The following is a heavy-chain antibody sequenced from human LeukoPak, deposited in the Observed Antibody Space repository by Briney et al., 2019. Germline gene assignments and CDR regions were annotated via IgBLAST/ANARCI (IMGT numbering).Heavy chain of an antibody. V-gene: IGHV5-10-1*01. J-gene: IGHJ6*02. CDR1: GYSFTSYW. CDR3: ARTTVTAWVL. CDR2: IDPSDSYT. Sequence: GESLKISCKGSGYSFTSYWISWVRQMPGKGLEWMGRIDPSDSYTNYSPSFQGHVTISADKSISTAYLQWSSLKASDTAMYYSARTTVTAWVLWGQGTTVTVSS. D-gene: IGHD4-17*01.